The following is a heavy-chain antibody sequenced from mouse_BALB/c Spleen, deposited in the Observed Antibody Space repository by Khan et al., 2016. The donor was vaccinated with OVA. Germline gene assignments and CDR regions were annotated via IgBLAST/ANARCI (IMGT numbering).Heavy chain of an antibody. CDR3: ARAYYRYDGYDAMEY. Sequence: VQLQESGPGLVAPSQSLSITCTVSGFSLSRYNIHWVRQPPGKGLEWLGMIWGGGGTDYNSTLKIRLSISKDNSKSQVFLKMNSLQTDDTAMYYCARAYYRYDGYDAMEYWGQGTSVTVSS. CDR1: GFSLSRYN. CDR2: IWGGGGT. D-gene: IGHD2-14*01. J-gene: IGHJ4*01. V-gene: IGHV2-6-4*01.